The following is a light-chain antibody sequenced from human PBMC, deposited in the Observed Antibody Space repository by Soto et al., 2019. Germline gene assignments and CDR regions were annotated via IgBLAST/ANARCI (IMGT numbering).Light chain of an antibody. CDR1: SSDIGAYNF. CDR2: DVN. V-gene: IGLV2-14*03. Sequence: QSVLTQPASVSGSPGQSITISCTGTSSDIGAYNFVSWYQQHPGKAPKLMLYDVNIRPSGVSSRFSGSKSGNTASLTIFWLQAEDEADYYCTSWTTSTTMRFGGGTKVTVL. CDR3: TSWTTSTTMR. J-gene: IGLJ2*01.